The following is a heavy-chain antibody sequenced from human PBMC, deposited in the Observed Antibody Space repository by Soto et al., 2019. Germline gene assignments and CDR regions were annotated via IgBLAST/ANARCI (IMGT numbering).Heavy chain of an antibody. D-gene: IGHD5-18*01. V-gene: IGHV5-51*01. Sequence: GESLKISCKGSGYIFTNYWIGWVRQMPGKGLEWMGIIYPGDSDTRYSPSFQGQVTISADNSITTAYLQWRSLKASDTAMFYCARILRHTTIPHHAFAVWGQGTMVTVSS. J-gene: IGHJ3*01. CDR3: ARILRHTTIPHHAFAV. CDR2: IYPGDSDT. CDR1: GYIFTNYW.